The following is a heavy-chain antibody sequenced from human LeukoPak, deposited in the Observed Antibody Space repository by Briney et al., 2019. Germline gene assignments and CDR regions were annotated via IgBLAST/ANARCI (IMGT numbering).Heavy chain of an antibody. D-gene: IGHD6-19*01. CDR3: AREPAMTAVAGPDY. V-gene: IGHV1-2*02. Sequence: ASVKVSCKAPGSTLTGNYIHWVRQAPGQGLEWMGWINPNTGVTKYAQKFQGRVTMTGDTSISTAYMELNKLTSDDRAVYYCAREPAMTAVAGPDYWGQGTLVTVSS. CDR1: GSTLTGNY. CDR2: INPNTGVT. J-gene: IGHJ4*02.